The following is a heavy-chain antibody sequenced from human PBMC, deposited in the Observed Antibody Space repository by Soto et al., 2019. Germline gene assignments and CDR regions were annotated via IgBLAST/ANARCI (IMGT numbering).Heavy chain of an antibody. D-gene: IGHD6-13*01. Sequence: EASVKVSCNASGGTFSSYAISWVRQAPGQGLEWMGGIIPIFGTANYAQKFQGRVTITADKSTSTAYMELSSLRSEDTAVYYCARTYSSSWLTQKSHYYYGMDVGGQGTTVTVSS. CDR3: ARTYSSSWLTQKSHYYYGMDV. J-gene: IGHJ6*02. CDR2: IIPIFGTA. V-gene: IGHV1-69*06. CDR1: GGTFSSYA.